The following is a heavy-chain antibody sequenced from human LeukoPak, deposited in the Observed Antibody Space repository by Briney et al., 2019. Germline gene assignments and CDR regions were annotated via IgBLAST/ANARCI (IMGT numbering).Heavy chain of an antibody. CDR2: INHSGST. J-gene: IGHJ4*02. D-gene: IGHD4-11*01. V-gene: IGHV4-34*01. CDR1: GVSFSGYY. CDR3: ARTLNDYSNYSIFFDY. Sequence: SETLSLTCAVYGVSFSGYYWSWIRQPPGKGLEWIGEINHSGSTNYNPSLKSRVTISVDTSKNQFSLKLSSVTAADTAVYYCARTLNDYSNYSIFFDYWGQGTLVTVSS.